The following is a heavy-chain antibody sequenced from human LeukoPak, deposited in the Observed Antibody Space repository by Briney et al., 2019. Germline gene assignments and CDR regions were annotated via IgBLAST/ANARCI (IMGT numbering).Heavy chain of an antibody. CDR1: GFAFTYA. J-gene: IGHJ4*02. V-gene: IGHV3-23*01. Sequence: GGSLRLSCAASGFAFTYAMNWVRQAPGKGLEWVSGITGSGASTYYAGSMKGRFTISRDNSKNTLYLQMNDLRAEDTAIYYCAKGAGTSPDYGDSSCAFWGQGTLVTVSS. CDR3: AKGAGTSPDYGDSSCAF. CDR2: ITGSGAST. D-gene: IGHD4-17*01.